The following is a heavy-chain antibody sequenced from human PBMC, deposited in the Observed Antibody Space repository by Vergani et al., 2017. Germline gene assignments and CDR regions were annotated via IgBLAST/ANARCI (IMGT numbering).Heavy chain of an antibody. CDR1: GGTFSSYT. Sequence: QVQLVQSGAEVKKPGSSVKVSCKASGGTFSSYTISWVRQAPGQGLEWMGRIIPILGIANYAQKFQGRVTITADKSTSTAYMELSSLRSEDTAVYYCASSMAVDGMDVWGQGTTVTVSS. V-gene: IGHV1-69*02. D-gene: IGHD6-19*01. CDR3: ASSMAVDGMDV. CDR2: IIPILGIA. J-gene: IGHJ6*02.